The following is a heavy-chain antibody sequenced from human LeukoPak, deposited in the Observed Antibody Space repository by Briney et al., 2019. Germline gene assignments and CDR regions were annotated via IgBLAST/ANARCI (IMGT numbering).Heavy chain of an antibody. CDR1: GVSFSGYY. J-gene: IGHJ4*02. Sequence: PSETLSLTCAVYGVSFSGYYWSWLRQPPGKGLEWIGEINHSGSTNYNPSLKSRVTISVDTSKNQFSLKLSSVTAADTAVYYCARRLRFLEWLLLRAAGSFDYWGQGTLVTVSS. CDR3: ARRLRFLEWLLLRAAGSFDY. D-gene: IGHD3-3*01. V-gene: IGHV4-34*01. CDR2: INHSGST.